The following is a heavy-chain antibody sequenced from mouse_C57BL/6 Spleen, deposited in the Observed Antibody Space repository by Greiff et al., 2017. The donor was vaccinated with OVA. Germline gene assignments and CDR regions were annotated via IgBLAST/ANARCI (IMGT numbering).Heavy chain of an antibody. D-gene: IGHD2-1*01. CDR2: ICRGGGYT. V-gene: IGHV5-6*01. Sequence: EVKRQQSGADLVKPGASLKLSCAASGFTFTSYGMSWVRQTPGQSLEWVGTICRGGGYTNYPEKVKGQSTLSIDKAKNTLYMQMSSLTSEDTAMYYCARHSYDNTPFAYWGQGTLVTVSA. CDR1: GFTFTSYG. J-gene: IGHJ3*01. CDR3: ARHSYDNTPFAY.